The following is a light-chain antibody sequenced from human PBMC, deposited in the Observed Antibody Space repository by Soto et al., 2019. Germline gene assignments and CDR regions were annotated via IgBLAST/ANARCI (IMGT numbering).Light chain of an antibody. Sequence: DIVMTQSPDSLAVSLGERATINCKSSQSVLYSSNNKNNLAWNQQKPGQPPKLLIYWASTRESGVPDRFSGSGSGTDFTLTISSLQAEDVAVYYCQQYYSTPLTFGPGTKVDIK. CDR1: QSVLYSSNNKNN. CDR2: WAS. CDR3: QQYYSTPLT. V-gene: IGKV4-1*01. J-gene: IGKJ3*01.